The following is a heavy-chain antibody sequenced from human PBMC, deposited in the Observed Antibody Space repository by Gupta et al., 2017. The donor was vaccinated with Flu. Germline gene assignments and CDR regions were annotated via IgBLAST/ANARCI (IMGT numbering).Heavy chain of an antibody. CDR3: ATSLTLLDH. D-gene: IGHD2-21*02. J-gene: IGHJ4*02. CDR2: IDGGGNAR. V-gene: IGHV3-48*02. CDR1: AFAFSHSP. Sequence: EVQFVESGGGLVQRGGSLRLSCAASAFAFSHSPMNWVRQAPGRGLEWISYIDGGGNARYYADSVKGRFTVSRDNAESSLFLQMTGLRDEDSAVYYCATSLTLLDHWGQGTLVTVSS.